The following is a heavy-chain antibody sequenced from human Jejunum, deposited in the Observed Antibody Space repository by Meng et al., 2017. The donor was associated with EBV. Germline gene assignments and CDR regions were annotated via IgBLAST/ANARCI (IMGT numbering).Heavy chain of an antibody. V-gene: IGHV4-34*01. D-gene: IGHD4-23*01. J-gene: IGHJ5*02. CDR2: ISHSGTT. Sequence: HVHLQQWGEVLLNPSETLALTCGVYGGSFSDYYWTWIRQPPGKGLEWIGEISHSGTTKYNPSLKSRVTISLDTSNNQFSLNLNSVTAADTALYYCARYGKCSGNSFYCFDPWGQGTLVTVSS. CDR1: GGSFSDYY. CDR3: ARYGKCSGNSFYCFDP.